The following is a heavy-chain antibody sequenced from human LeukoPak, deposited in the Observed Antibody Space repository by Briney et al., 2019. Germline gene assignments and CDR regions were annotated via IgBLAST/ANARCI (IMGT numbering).Heavy chain of an antibody. Sequence: PSETLSLTCTVSGGSISSYYWSWIRQPPGKGLEWIGYIYYSGSTNYNPSLKSRVTISVDTSKSQFSLKLSSVTAADTAVYYCARDGGYSYGIDDAFDIWGQGTMVTVSS. V-gene: IGHV4-59*01. D-gene: IGHD5-18*01. CDR1: GGSISSYY. CDR2: IYYSGST. J-gene: IGHJ3*02. CDR3: ARDGGYSYGIDDAFDI.